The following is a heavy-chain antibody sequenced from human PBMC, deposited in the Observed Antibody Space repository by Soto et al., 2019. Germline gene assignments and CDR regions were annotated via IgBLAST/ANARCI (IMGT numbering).Heavy chain of an antibody. CDR2: IYRSGAGT. Sequence: GGSLRLSCAASGFSFDNDAMAWVRQAPGEGLEWVSSIYRSGAGTHYADSVKGRFTISRDNSKNTLYLQMNSLRAEDTAVYYCAKDRIVGLYYYGMDVWGQGTTVTVSS. CDR3: AKDRIVGLYYYGMDV. CDR1: GFSFDNDA. J-gene: IGHJ6*02. D-gene: IGHD1-26*01. V-gene: IGHV3-23*01.